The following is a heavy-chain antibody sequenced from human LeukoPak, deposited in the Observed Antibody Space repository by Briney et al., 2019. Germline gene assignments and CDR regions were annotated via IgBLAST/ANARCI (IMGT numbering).Heavy chain of an antibody. V-gene: IGHV1-2*02. CDR1: GYTFTGYY. CDR2: INPNSGGT. Sequence: ASVKVSCKASGYTFTGYYMHWVRQAPGQGLEWMGWINPNSGGTNYAQKFQGRVTMTRDTSISTAYMELSRLRSDDTAVYYCARDIGDGYREPGAFDIWGQGTMVTVSS. CDR3: ARDIGDGYREPGAFDI. J-gene: IGHJ3*02. D-gene: IGHD5-24*01.